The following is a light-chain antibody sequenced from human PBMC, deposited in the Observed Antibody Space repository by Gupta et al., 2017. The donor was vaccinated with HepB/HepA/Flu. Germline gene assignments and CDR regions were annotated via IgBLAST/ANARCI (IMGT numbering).Light chain of an antibody. CDR3: MQALQTPLVT. CDR2: LGS. CDR1: QSLLHTNGYNY. V-gene: IGKV2-28*01. J-gene: IGKJ4*01. Sequence: DIVMTQSPLSLPVTPGEPASIPCRSSQSLLHTNGYNYLDWYLQKPGQSPQLLIYLGSNRASGVPDRFSGSGSGTDFTLKISRVEAEDVGVYYCMQALQTPLVTFGGGTKVEIK.